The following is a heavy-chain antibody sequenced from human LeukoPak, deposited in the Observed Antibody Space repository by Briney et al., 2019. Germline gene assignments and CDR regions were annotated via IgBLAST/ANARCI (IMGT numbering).Heavy chain of an antibody. CDR3: ESRVVMVAATVHY. Sequence: GGSLRLSCAASGFTFSSYSMNWVRQAPGKGLEWVSSISSSSSYIYYADSVKGRFTISRDNAKNSLYLQMNSLRAEDTAVYYCESRVVMVAATVHYWGQGTLVTVSS. CDR1: GFTFSSYS. D-gene: IGHD2-15*01. CDR2: ISSSSSYI. V-gene: IGHV3-21*01. J-gene: IGHJ4*02.